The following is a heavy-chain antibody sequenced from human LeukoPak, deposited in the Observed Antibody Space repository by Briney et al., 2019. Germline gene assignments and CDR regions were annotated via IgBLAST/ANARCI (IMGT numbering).Heavy chain of an antibody. Sequence: GGSLRLSCAASGFSFSIYGMHWVRQAPGKGLEWVAVIWSDGSNKYYRQSVKGRFTISRDNSQNTLYLQMNSLRAEDTAVYYCAKSLSVSYSAFDIWGQGAMVTVSP. CDR2: IWSDGSNK. J-gene: IGHJ3*02. CDR1: GFSFSIYG. CDR3: AKSLSVSYSAFDI. D-gene: IGHD1-26*01. V-gene: IGHV3-33*03.